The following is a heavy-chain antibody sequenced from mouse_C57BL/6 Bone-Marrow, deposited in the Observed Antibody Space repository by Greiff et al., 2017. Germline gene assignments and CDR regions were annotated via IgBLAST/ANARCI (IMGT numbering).Heavy chain of an antibody. CDR3: ARSGGDSSGFPDY. J-gene: IGHJ2*01. Sequence: QVQLQQSGAELVRPGTSVKVSCKASGYAFTNYLIEWVKQRPGQGLEWIGVINPGSGGTNYNEKFKGKATLTADKSSSTAYMQLSSLTSEDSAVYFCARSGGDSSGFPDYWGQGTTLTVSS. CDR1: GYAFTNYL. CDR2: INPGSGGT. D-gene: IGHD3-2*02. V-gene: IGHV1-54*01.